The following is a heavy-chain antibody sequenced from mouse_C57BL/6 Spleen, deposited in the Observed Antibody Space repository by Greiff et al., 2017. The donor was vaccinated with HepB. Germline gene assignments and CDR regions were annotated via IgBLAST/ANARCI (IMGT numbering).Heavy chain of an antibody. CDR1: GYSITSDY. J-gene: IGHJ1*03. Sequence: EVQLQQSGPGLAKPSQTLSLTCSVTGYSITSDYWNWIRKFPGNKLEYMGYISYSGSTYYNPSLKSRISITRDTSKNQYYLQLNSVTTEDTATYYCARYPYYGSSPWYFDVWGTGTTVTVSS. CDR2: ISYSGST. CDR3: ARYPYYGSSPWYFDV. V-gene: IGHV3-8*01. D-gene: IGHD1-1*01.